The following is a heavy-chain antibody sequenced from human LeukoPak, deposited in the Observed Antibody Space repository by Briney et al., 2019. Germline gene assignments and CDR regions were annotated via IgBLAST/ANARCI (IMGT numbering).Heavy chain of an antibody. D-gene: IGHD3-22*01. Sequence: GASVKVFCKASGGTFSSYAISWVRQAPGQGLEWMGGIIPIFGTANYAQKFQGRVTITADESTSTAYMELSSLRSEDTAVYYCARWGYYYDSSGYRTYNWFDPWGQGTLVTVSS. CDR3: ARWGYYYDSSGYRTYNWFDP. CDR2: IIPIFGTA. J-gene: IGHJ5*02. CDR1: GGTFSSYA. V-gene: IGHV1-69*13.